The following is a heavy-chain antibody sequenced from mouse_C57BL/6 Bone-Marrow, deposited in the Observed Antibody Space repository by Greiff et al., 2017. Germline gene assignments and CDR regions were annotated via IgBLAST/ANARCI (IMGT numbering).Heavy chain of an antibody. CDR2: INPSSGYT. V-gene: IGHV1-7*01. CDR3: AKQLRPLYYAMDY. Sequence: VQLQQSGAELAKPGASVKLSCKASGYTFTSYWMHWVKQRPGQGLEWIGYINPSSGYTKYNQKFKDKATLTAAKSSRTAYMQLSSLPYEYSAVYYCAKQLRPLYYAMDYWGQGTSVTVSS. J-gene: IGHJ4*01. D-gene: IGHD3-2*02. CDR1: GYTFTSYW.